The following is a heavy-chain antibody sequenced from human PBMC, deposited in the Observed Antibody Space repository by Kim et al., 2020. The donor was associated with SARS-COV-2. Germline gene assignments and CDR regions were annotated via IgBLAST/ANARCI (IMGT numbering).Heavy chain of an antibody. CDR3: AKGGVTVMRIIDY. Sequence: GGSLRLSCAASGFTFSSYGMHWVRQAPGKGLEWVAVISYDGSNKYYADSVKGRFTISRDNSKNTLYLQMNSLRAEDTAVYYCAKGGVTVMRIIDYWGQGTLVTVSS. CDR2: ISYDGSNK. D-gene: IGHD4-4*01. V-gene: IGHV3-30*18. J-gene: IGHJ4*02. CDR1: GFTFSSYG.